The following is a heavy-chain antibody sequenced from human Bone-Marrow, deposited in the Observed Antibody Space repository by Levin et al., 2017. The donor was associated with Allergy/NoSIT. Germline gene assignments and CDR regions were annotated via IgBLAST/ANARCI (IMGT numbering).Heavy chain of an antibody. J-gene: IGHJ6*02. CDR1: GFTFDDYG. D-gene: IGHD6-19*01. CDR2: INWNGGST. Sequence: GGSLRLSCAASGFTFDDYGMSWVRQAPGKGLEWVSGINWNGGSTGYADSVKGRFTISRDNAKNSLYLQMNSLRAEDTALYHCARASGWYTGYDYYYGMDVWGQGTTVTVSS. CDR3: ARASGWYTGYDYYYGMDV. V-gene: IGHV3-20*01.